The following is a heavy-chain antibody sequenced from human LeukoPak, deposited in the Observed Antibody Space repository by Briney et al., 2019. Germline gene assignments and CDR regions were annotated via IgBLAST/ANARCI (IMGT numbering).Heavy chain of an antibody. CDR3: AKESESYYYEY. V-gene: IGHV3-30*18. CDR2: ISXDGSNK. J-gene: IGHJ4*02. Sequence: GGSLRLSXAASRFTFXXXXXXXXXQAPGXXXXXVAVISXDGSNKYXXDSVKGXFTXSXXNSKNTLYLQMNSLRAEDTAVYYCAKESESYYYEYWGQGTLVTVSS. D-gene: IGHD3-3*01. CDR1: RFTFXXXX.